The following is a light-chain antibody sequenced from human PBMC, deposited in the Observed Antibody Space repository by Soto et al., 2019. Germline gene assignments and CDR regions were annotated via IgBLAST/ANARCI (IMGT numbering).Light chain of an antibody. CDR3: QQSYSTPIT. Sequence: DITTTQSPSTLSASVGDRDTIPCRASQSISSWLAWYQQKPGKAPKLLIYAASNLQSGVPSRFSGRGSGTDFTLTISSLQPEDSATYYCQQSYSTPITFGLGTRLEIK. V-gene: IGKV1-39*01. CDR2: AAS. J-gene: IGKJ5*01. CDR1: QSISSW.